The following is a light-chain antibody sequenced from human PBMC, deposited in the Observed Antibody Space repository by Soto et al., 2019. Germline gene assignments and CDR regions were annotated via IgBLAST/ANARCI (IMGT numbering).Light chain of an antibody. V-gene: IGKV3-15*01. CDR1: QPISRN. CDR2: GAS. J-gene: IGKJ1*01. CDR3: QQYNTWPRT. Sequence: EIVMTQSPDNLSVSLGQGAPLSCRASQPISRNLAWYQQKPGQAPRLLIYGASTRATDIPGRFSGGGSGTEFTLTISSLQSEDFAIYFCQQYNTWPRTFGQGTKVEVK.